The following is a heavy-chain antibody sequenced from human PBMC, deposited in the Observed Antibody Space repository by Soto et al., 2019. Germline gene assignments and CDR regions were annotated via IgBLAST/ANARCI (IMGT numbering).Heavy chain of an antibody. V-gene: IGHV4-31*03. D-gene: IGHD2-15*01. J-gene: IGHJ3*02. CDR2: IYYRGST. Sequence: QVQLQESGPGLVKPSQSLSLTCTVSGGSISSGGYYWSWIRQHPGKGLEWIGYIYYRGSTYYNPSLKSRVTISVDTSKNQFSLKLSSVTAADTAFYYCARGEVVVAATPAFDIWGQGTMVTVSS. CDR1: GGSISSGGYY. CDR3: ARGEVVVAATPAFDI.